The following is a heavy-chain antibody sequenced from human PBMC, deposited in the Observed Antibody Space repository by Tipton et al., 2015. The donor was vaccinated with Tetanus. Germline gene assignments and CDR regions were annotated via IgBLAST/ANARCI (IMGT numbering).Heavy chain of an antibody. CDR3: AKVNWNYVSGYYYGMDV. V-gene: IGHV3-23*01. Sequence: SLRLSCAASGFTFSSYAMSWVRQAPGKGLEWVSAISGSGGSTYYADSVKGRFTISRDNSKNTLYLQMNSLRAEDTAVYYCAKVNWNYVSGYYYGMDVWGQGTTVTVSS. CDR1: GFTFSSYA. J-gene: IGHJ6*02. D-gene: IGHD1-7*01. CDR2: ISGSGGST.